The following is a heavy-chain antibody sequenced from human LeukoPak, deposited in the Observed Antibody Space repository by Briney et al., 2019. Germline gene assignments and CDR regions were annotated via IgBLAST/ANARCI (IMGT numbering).Heavy chain of an antibody. CDR2: INEDETAK. CDR1: GFTFSSYS. Sequence: GSLRLSCAASGFTFSSYSMNWVRQAPGKGLEWVANINEDETAKYYVGSVKGRFTISRDNAKNSLFLQMDSLRAEDTAVYYCARSMIAFGGAVDYWGQGALVTVSS. J-gene: IGHJ4*02. CDR3: ARSMIAFGGAVDY. D-gene: IGHD3-16*01. V-gene: IGHV3-7*01.